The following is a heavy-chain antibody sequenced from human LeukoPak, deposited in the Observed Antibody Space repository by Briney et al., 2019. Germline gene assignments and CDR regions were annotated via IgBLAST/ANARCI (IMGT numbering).Heavy chain of an antibody. CDR1: GFTFSSYW. J-gene: IGHJ6*03. CDR3: ARDGFRDFWSGYLRTSYYMDV. D-gene: IGHD3-3*01. V-gene: IGHV3-7*01. CDR2: IKQDGSEK. Sequence: PGGSLRLSCAASGFTFSSYWMSWVRQAPGKGLEWVANIKQDGSEKYYVDSVKGRFTISRDNAKNSLYLQMNSLRAEDTAVYYCARDGFRDFWSGYLRTSYYMDVWGKGTTVTVSS.